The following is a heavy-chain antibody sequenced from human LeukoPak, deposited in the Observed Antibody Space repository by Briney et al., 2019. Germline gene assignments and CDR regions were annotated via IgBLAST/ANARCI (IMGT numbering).Heavy chain of an antibody. D-gene: IGHD4-17*01. CDR3: ARDRAYGDYAEYFQH. V-gene: IGHV3-53*01. Sequence: GGSLRLSCAASGFTVSSNYMSWVRQAPGKGLEWVSVIYSGGSTYYADSVKGRFTISRDNSKNTLYLQMNSLRAEDTAVYYCARDRAYGDYAEYFQHWGQGTLVTVSS. CDR2: IYSGGST. J-gene: IGHJ1*01. CDR1: GFTVSSNY.